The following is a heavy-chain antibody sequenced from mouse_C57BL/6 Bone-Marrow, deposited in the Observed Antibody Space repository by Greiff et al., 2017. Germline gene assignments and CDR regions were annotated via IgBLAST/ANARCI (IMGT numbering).Heavy chain of an antibody. CDR3: ARRRVYYGSFDY. CDR1: GYTFTSYW. D-gene: IGHD1-1*01. CDR2: IYPGSGST. J-gene: IGHJ2*01. Sequence: QVQLQQPGAELVKPGASVKMSCKASGYTFTSYWITWVKQRPGQGLEWIGDIYPGSGSTNYNEKFKIKATLTVDTSSSTAYMQLSSLTSEGSAVYYFARRRVYYGSFDYWGQGTTLTVSS. V-gene: IGHV1-55*01.